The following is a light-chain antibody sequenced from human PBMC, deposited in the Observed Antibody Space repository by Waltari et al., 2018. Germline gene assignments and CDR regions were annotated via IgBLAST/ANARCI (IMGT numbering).Light chain of an antibody. CDR1: QSVSSI. V-gene: IGKV3-15*01. CDR3: QARGT. CDR2: GAS. Sequence: EIVMTQSPATLSVSPGERATLSCRASQSVSSILAWYPQRPGQAPRLLMYGASTRATGIPARFSGSGSGTEFTLTISSLQSEDFAVYYCQARGTCGQGTKVEIK. J-gene: IGKJ1*01.